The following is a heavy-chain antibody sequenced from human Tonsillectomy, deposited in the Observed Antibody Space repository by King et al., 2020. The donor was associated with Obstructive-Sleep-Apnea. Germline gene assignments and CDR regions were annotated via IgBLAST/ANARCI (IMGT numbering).Heavy chain of an antibody. CDR2: IYHSGNT. V-gene: IGHV4-38-2*02. Sequence: VQLQESGPGLVKPSETLSLICTVSGNSISSTYFWGWIRQPPGKGLEWIGNIYHSGNTYYNPSLKSRVTISVDTSKDQFSLKVNSVTAADTAVYYCARGRSGWSEYFQHWGQGTLVTVSS. D-gene: IGHD6-19*01. CDR3: ARGRSGWSEYFQH. J-gene: IGHJ1*01. CDR1: GNSISSTYF.